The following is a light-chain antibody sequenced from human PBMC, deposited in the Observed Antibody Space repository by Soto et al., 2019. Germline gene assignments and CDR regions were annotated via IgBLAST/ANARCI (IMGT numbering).Light chain of an antibody. CDR2: DAS. J-gene: IGKJ1*01. Sequence: EIVLTQSPATLSLSPGERATLSCRASQSVSSYLAWYQQKPGQAPRLLIYDASNRANGIPARFSGSGSGTDFTLTISSPEPEDFAVYYCQQRSNWPTFGQGTKVEIK. V-gene: IGKV3-11*01. CDR3: QQRSNWPT. CDR1: QSVSSY.